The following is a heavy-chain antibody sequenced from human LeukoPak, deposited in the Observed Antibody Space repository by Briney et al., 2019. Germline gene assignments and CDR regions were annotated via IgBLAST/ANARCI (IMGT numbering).Heavy chain of an antibody. CDR2: IYSGGST. Sequence: QPGGSLRLSCAASGFTVSSNYMSWVRQAPGKGLEWVSVIYSGGSTYYADSVKGRFTISRDDSKNTLYLQMNSLKTEDTAVYYCTTDPDDSSGYYLPRYWGQGTLVTVSS. CDR1: GFTVSSNY. J-gene: IGHJ4*02. D-gene: IGHD3-22*01. V-gene: IGHV3-66*01. CDR3: TTDPDDSSGYYLPRY.